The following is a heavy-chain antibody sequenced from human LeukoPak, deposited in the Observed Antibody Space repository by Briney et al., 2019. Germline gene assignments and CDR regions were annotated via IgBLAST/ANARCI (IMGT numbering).Heavy chain of an antibody. CDR2: ISYDGSNK. CDR1: GFTFSSYA. D-gene: IGHD6-13*01. CDR3: ARDSSRYSSSWCLSY. J-gene: IGHJ4*02. Sequence: GRSLRLSCAASGFTFSSYAMHWVRQAPGKGLEWVAVISYDGSNKYYADSVKGRFTISRDNSKNTLYLQMSSLRAEDTAVYYCARDSSRYSSSWCLSYWGQGTLVTVSS. V-gene: IGHV3-30*04.